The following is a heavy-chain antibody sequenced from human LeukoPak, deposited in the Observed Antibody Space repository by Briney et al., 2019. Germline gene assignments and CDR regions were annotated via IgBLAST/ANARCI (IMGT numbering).Heavy chain of an antibody. J-gene: IGHJ5*02. CDR1: GFTFSSYW. Sequence: GGSLRLSCAASGFTFSSYWMHWVRQAPGKGLVWVSRIYVDGRTTNYADSVKGRFTISRDNAKNTVYLEMNSLSVEDTATYYCIRDFRSADLWGQGTLVTVTS. CDR2: IYVDGRTT. CDR3: IRDFRSADL. V-gene: IGHV3-74*01.